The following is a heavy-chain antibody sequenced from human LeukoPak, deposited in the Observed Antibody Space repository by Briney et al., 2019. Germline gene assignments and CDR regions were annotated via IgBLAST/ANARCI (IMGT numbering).Heavy chain of an antibody. J-gene: IGHJ2*01. D-gene: IGHD3-3*01. CDR2: IYYSGST. V-gene: IGHV4-30-4*08. Sequence: SQTLSLTCTVSGGSISSGDYYWSWIRQPPGKGLEWIGYIYYSGSTYYNPSLKTRVTISVDTSKNQFSLKLSSVTAADTAVYYCARDGGFWSGYPYWYFDLWGRGTLVTVSS. CDR1: GGSISSGDYY. CDR3: ARDGGFWSGYPYWYFDL.